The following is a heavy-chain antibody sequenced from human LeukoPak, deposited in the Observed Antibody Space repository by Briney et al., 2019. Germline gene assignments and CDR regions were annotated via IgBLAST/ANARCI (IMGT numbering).Heavy chain of an antibody. J-gene: IGHJ3*02. CDR2: INTDGSST. V-gene: IGHV3-74*01. CDR1: GFTFSSYW. D-gene: IGHD3-3*01. Sequence: GGSLRLSCAASGFTFSSYWMHWVRQAPGKGLVWVSRINTDGSSTSYADSVKGRFTISRDNSKNTLYLQMNSLRSDDTAVYYCARAAYYDFWSGYYTGTDDAFDIWGQGTMVTVSS. CDR3: ARAAYYDFWSGYYTGTDDAFDI.